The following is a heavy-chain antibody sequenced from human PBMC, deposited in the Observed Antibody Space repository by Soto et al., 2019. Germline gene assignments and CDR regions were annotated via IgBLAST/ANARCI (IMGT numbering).Heavy chain of an antibody. V-gene: IGHV4-34*01. D-gene: IGHD1-1*01. CDR3: ARGSGIVALPGELEDVKYDY. CDR1: GQSFSGHS. CDR2: INESGSG. J-gene: IGHJ4*02. Sequence: QVQLQQWGAGLVKPSETLSLSCAVYGQSFSGHSWAWIRQPPGKGLEWIGEINESGSGYYNPSLKSRVTTSTDTSKIQFSLKLSSVSAADTAAYFCARGSGIVALPGELEDVKYDYWGQGTLVNVSS.